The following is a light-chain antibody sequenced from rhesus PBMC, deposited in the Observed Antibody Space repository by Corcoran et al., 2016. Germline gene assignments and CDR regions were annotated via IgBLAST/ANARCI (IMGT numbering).Light chain of an antibody. Sequence: DIQMTQSPSSLSTSVGDRVTITCQASQGIGNYLAWYQQQPGKAIQLLIYKASSLQSGVPSRIPGSGCGTEFTLTISSLQPEDFATYSYQQCNPPPLTFSRGTRVEIK. CDR2: KAS. CDR3: QQCNPPPLT. V-gene: IGKV1-21*01. J-gene: IGKJ1*01. CDR1: QGIGNY.